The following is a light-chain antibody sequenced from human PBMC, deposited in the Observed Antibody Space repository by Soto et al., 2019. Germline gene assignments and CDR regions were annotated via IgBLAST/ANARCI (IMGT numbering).Light chain of an antibody. V-gene: IGLV2-14*01. J-gene: IGLJ2*01. CDR2: EVG. CDR3: ISYTRNSTLV. CDR1: SSDVGAYNY. Sequence: QSALTQPASVSGSPGQSITISCTGTSSDVGAYNYVSWYQQHPGKAPKLMIYEVGNRPSGVSNRFSGSKSGNTASLTISGLQAEDEADYYCISYTRNSTLVFGGGTKLTVL.